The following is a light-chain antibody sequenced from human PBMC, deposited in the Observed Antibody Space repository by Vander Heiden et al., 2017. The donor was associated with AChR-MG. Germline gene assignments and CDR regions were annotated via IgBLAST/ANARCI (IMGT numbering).Light chain of an antibody. CDR1: QSVSSY. Sequence: EIVLTQSPATLSLSPGERATLSCRASQSVSSYLAWYQQKPGQAPRLLIYDASNRATGIPARFSGSGSGTDFTLTISSLEPEDFAVYYCQQRSNWPLTFGGETKVEIQ. CDR3: QQRSNWPLT. CDR2: DAS. J-gene: IGKJ4*01. V-gene: IGKV3-11*01.